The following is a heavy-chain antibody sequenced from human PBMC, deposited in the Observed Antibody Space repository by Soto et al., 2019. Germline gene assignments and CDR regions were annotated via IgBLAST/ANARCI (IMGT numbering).Heavy chain of an antibody. D-gene: IGHD6-13*01. CDR1: EFSFSSYA. V-gene: IGHV3-23*01. CDR3: ATYSSPFYY. Sequence: EVQLMESGGGLVQPGGSLRLSCAASEFSFSSYALHWVRQAPGKGLEWVSAISATGTTTYYADSVKGRFTISRDNSKRTLFLQMDSLRPEDTAVYYCATYSSPFYYWGQGTLVTVSS. J-gene: IGHJ4*02. CDR2: ISATGTTT.